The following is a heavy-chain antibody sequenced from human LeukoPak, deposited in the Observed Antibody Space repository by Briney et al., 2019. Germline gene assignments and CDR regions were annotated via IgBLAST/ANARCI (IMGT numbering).Heavy chain of an antibody. CDR3: AREWLLWFGESHYPHLGAFDI. CDR2: ISYDGSNK. Sequence: GGSLRLSRAASGLTFSSYAMHWVRQAPGKGLEWVAVISYDGSNKYYADSVKGRFTISRDNSKNTLYLQMNSLRAEDTAVYYCAREWLLWFGESHYPHLGAFDIWGQGTMVTVSS. V-gene: IGHV3-30-3*01. J-gene: IGHJ3*02. D-gene: IGHD3-10*01. CDR1: GLTFSSYA.